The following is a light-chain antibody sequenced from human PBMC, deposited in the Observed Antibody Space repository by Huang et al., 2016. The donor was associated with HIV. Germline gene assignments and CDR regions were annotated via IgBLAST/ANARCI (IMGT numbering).Light chain of an antibody. CDR3: QQYGSSPA. Sequence: EIVLTQSPATLSLSPGERATLSCGASQSVSSSYLAWYQQKPGLAPRLLIYEAARRATGIPDRCSGSGAEKDIFLTVSGLEREDFAGYYCQQYGSSPAFGGGTKVEIK. CDR1: QSVSSSY. J-gene: IGKJ4*01. V-gene: IGKV3D-20*01. CDR2: EAA.